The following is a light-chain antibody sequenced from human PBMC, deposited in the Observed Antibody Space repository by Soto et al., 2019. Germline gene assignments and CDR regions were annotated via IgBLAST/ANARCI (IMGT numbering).Light chain of an antibody. CDR2: AAS. Sequence: DIQMTQSPSSVSASVGDRVTITCRASQDIGSWLAWFQQKPGKAPNLLIYAASSLQSGVPSRFSGSGFGTDFTLTISSLQAEDFATYFCQQSNSYPFTFGPGTKVVV. V-gene: IGKV1-12*01. CDR1: QDIGSW. J-gene: IGKJ3*01. CDR3: QQSNSYPFT.